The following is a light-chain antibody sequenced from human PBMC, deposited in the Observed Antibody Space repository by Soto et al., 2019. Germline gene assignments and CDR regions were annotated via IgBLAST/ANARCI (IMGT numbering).Light chain of an antibody. Sequence: EIVLTQSPATLSLSPGERATLSCRASQSVSSYLAWYQQKPGQAPRLLIYDASNRATGIPARFSGGGSGTDFTLTISSLEPEDFVFYYCQQRSNWPPYTFGQGTKLEIK. V-gene: IGKV3-11*01. CDR1: QSVSSY. CDR2: DAS. CDR3: QQRSNWPPYT. J-gene: IGKJ2*01.